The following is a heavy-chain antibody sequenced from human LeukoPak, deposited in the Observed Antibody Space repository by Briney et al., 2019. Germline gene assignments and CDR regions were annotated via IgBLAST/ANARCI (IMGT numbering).Heavy chain of an antibody. D-gene: IGHD1-20*01. CDR1: GGTFSSYA. V-gene: IGHV1-69*06. CDR3: ARLTGTTPQRLPFDI. J-gene: IGHJ3*02. Sequence: ASVKVSCKASGGTFSSYAISWVRQAPGQGLEWMGGIIPIFGTANYAQKFQGRVTITADKSTSTAYMELSSLSSEDTAVYFCARLTGTTPQRLPFDIWGQGTMVTVSS. CDR2: IIPIFGTA.